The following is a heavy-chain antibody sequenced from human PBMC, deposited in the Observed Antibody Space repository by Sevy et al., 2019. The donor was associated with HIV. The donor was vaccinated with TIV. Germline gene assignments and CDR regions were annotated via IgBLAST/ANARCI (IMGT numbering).Heavy chain of an antibody. CDR3: AKDRTTGIAAAGTPFDY. CDR1: GFTFSSYG. V-gene: IGHV3-30*18. D-gene: IGHD6-13*01. Sequence: GGSLRLSCAASGFTFSSYGMHWVRQAPGKGLEWVAVISYDGSNKYYADSVKGRLTISRDNSKNTLYLQMNSLRAEDTAVYYCAKDRTTGIAAAGTPFDYWGQGTLVTVSS. J-gene: IGHJ4*02. CDR2: ISYDGSNK.